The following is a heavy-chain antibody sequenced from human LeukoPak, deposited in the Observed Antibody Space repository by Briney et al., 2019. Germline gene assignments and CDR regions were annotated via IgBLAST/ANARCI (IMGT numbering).Heavy chain of an antibody. CDR3: ARVMGRYCSSTSCYVDY. D-gene: IGHD2-2*01. CDR1: GFTFSSYW. Sequence: GGSLRLSCAASGFTFSSYWMHWVRQAPGKGLVWVSRINSDGSSTSYADSVKGRFTISRDNAKNTLYLQMNSLRAEDTAVYYCARVMGRYCSSTSCYVDYWGQGTLVTVSS. V-gene: IGHV3-74*01. CDR2: INSDGSST. J-gene: IGHJ4*02.